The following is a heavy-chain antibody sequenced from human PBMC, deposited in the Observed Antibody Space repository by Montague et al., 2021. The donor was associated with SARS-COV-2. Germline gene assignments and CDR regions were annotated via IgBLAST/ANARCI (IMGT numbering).Heavy chain of an antibody. CDR1: GDSITSGVYF. V-gene: IGHV4-31*03. J-gene: IGHJ4*01. CDR3: AASGRRGYSNPFHH. D-gene: IGHD4-11*01. CDR2: ISYSGST. Sequence: TLSLTCTVSGDSITSGVYFWNWIRQHPGKGLEYIGAISYSGSTYYKPSLTSRVSISMDTSKNAFSLRLHSVTAADTAVCFCAASGRRGYSNPFHHCGRGSMVTVSS.